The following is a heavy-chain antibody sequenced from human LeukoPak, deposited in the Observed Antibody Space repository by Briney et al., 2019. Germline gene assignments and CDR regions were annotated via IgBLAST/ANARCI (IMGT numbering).Heavy chain of an antibody. J-gene: IGHJ4*02. D-gene: IGHD4-11*01. Sequence: SETLSLTCSVSGGSISTPTSYWGRIRQPPGKGLEWIGNIYYSGTTYYNSSLKSRVTISVDTSKNQFSLKLNSVTAADTAVYYCARLAGVDYTDPISFFDYWGQGTLVTVSS. CDR3: ARLAGVDYTDPISFFDY. CDR2: IYYSGTT. CDR1: GGSISTPTSY. V-gene: IGHV4-39*01.